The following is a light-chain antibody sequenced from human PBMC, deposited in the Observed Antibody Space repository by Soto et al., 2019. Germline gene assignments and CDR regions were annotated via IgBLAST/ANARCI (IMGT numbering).Light chain of an antibody. Sequence: QSVLTQAPSASGTPGQRVAISCSGSRSNIGNNFVYWYQQVPGTAPKLLIYRNNQRRSGVPDRFSGSKSGTSASLVISGLRSEDEAEYYCAAWDDSLYGHYVFGTGTQLTVL. CDR2: RNN. CDR1: RSNIGNNF. V-gene: IGLV1-47*01. CDR3: AAWDDSLYGHYV. J-gene: IGLJ1*01.